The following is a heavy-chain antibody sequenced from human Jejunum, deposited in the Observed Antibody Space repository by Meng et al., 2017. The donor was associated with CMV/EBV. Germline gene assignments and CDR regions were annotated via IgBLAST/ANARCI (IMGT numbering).Heavy chain of an antibody. CDR2: INHSGST. Sequence: LPQSVPALFRPSAAQSLTCTVYGASSSRSYWTAIRQPPVKGLEWIGEINHSGSTNYNPSLKGRVTISVDTSKNQFSLKLSSVTAADTAVYYCARGFVKYTVTRVGNWFDPWGQGTLVTVSS. CDR3: ARGFVKYTVTRVGNWFDP. J-gene: IGHJ5*02. V-gene: IGHV4-34*01. CDR1: GASSSRSY. D-gene: IGHD4-17*01.